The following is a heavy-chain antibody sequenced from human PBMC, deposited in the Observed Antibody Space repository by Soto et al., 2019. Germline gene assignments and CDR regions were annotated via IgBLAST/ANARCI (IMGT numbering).Heavy chain of an antibody. Sequence: SETRLTCVVSGGSVSSGTYYWTWIRQPPGKGLEWIGYISNSGSTNYNPSLKSRVTISADTSKNQFSLKLNSVTAADTAVYYCARRYSGGNWLDPWGQGTLVTVSS. J-gene: IGHJ5*02. D-gene: IGHD2-21*01. CDR3: ARRYSGGNWLDP. V-gene: IGHV4-61*01. CDR1: GGSVSSGTYY. CDR2: ISNSGST.